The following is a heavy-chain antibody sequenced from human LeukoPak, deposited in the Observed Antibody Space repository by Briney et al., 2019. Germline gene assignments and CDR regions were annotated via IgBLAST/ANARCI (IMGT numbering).Heavy chain of an antibody. CDR3: AREATGTGDSSGYYPQDAFDI. D-gene: IGHD3-22*01. J-gene: IGHJ3*02. CDR2: IYYSGST. Sequence: SETLSLTCTVSGGSISSYYWSWIRQPPGKGLEWIGYIYYSGSTNYNPSLKSRVTISVDTSKNQFSLKPSSVTAADTAVYYCAREATGTGDSSGYYPQDAFDIWGQGTMVTVSS. CDR1: GGSISSYY. V-gene: IGHV4-59*01.